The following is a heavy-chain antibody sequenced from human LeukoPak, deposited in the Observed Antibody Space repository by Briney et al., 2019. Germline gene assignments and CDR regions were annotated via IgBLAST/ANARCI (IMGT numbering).Heavy chain of an antibody. Sequence: SKTLSLTCAVYGGSFSGYYWSWIRQPPGKGLEWIGEINHSGSTNYNPSLKSRVTISVDTSKNQFSLKLSSVTAADTAVYYCARGFSEYYDFWSGPTYFDYWGQGTLVTVSS. CDR3: ARGFSEYYDFWSGPTYFDY. J-gene: IGHJ4*02. V-gene: IGHV4-34*01. D-gene: IGHD3-3*01. CDR2: INHSGST. CDR1: GGSFSGYY.